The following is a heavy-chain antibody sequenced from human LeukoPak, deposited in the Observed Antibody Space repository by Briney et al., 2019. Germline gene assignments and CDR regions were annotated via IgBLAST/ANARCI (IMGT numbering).Heavy chain of an antibody. J-gene: IGHJ4*02. D-gene: IGHD6-19*01. CDR1: GFTLSNYA. V-gene: IGHV3-23*01. CDR3: ARDPSGSGPDFDF. Sequence: GGSLILSCAASGFTLSNYAMNWVRQAPGKGLEWVSGISGSGAGTYYADSVRGRFTISRDNSKNTLYLQMNSLRPEDTAVYYCARDPSGSGPDFDFWGQGTLVTVSS. CDR2: ISGSGAGT.